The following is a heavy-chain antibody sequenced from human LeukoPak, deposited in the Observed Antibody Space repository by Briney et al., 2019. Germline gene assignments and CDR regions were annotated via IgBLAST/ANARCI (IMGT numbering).Heavy chain of an antibody. Sequence: PGGSLRLSCAASGFTVSGNFMTWVRQAPGKGLEWVSVTYSDGTTYYADSVKGRFTISRDNSKNTLDLQMNSLRAEDTATYYCAKEKRNLRGTRDAFDIWGQGTMVTVSA. V-gene: IGHV3-53*01. D-gene: IGHD1-7*01. CDR2: TYSDGTT. CDR1: GFTVSGNF. CDR3: AKEKRNLRGTRDAFDI. J-gene: IGHJ3*02.